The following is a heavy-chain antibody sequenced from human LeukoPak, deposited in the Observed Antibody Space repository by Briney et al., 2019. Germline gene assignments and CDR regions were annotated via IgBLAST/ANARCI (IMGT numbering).Heavy chain of an antibody. CDR3: ARDYTYSSGWSAFDI. CDR1: GFTLSSYS. J-gene: IGHJ3*02. D-gene: IGHD6-19*01. Sequence: GGSLRLSCAASGFTLSSYSMNWVRQAPGKGLEWVSYIGTTGSTINYADSVKGRFTISRDNAKNSLYLQMDSLRAEDTAVCYCARDYTYSSGWSAFDIWGQGTMVTVSS. V-gene: IGHV3-48*04. CDR2: IGTTGSTI.